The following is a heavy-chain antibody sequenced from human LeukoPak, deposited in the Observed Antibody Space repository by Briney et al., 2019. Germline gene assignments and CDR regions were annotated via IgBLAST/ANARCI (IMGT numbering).Heavy chain of an antibody. V-gene: IGHV4-4*07. Sequence: SETLSLTCTVSVGSIRSYYWSWIRQPAGKGLEWIGRIYSDGSTNFNPSLKSRVTMSVDTSKNQFSLRLSSVTAADTAMYYCARVYYDSSGYHDFFDHWGQGTLVTVSS. J-gene: IGHJ4*02. CDR3: ARVYYDSSGYHDFFDH. CDR2: IYSDGST. CDR1: VGSIRSYY. D-gene: IGHD3-22*01.